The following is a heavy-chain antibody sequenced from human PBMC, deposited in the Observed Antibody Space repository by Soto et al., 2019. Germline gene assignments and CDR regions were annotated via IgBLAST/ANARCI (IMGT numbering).Heavy chain of an antibody. CDR2: MNPNSGNT. CDR3: AREYITGTYYYYYYMDV. CDR1: GYTFTSYD. D-gene: IGHD1-20*01. V-gene: IGHV1-8*01. Sequence: ASVKVSCKASGYTFTSYDINWVRQATGQGLEWMGWMNPNSGNTGYAQKFQGRVTMTRNTSISTAYMELSSLRSEDTAGYYCAREYITGTYYYYYYMDVWGKGTTVTVSS. J-gene: IGHJ6*03.